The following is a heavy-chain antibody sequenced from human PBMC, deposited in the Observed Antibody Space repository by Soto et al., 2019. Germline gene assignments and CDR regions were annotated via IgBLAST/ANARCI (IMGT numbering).Heavy chain of an antibody. CDR3: ARVCRIPKYFDY. D-gene: IGHD2-15*01. CDR1: GGSISSSNYY. V-gene: IGHV4-61*03. Sequence: PSETLSLTCTVSGGSISSSNYYWIWIRQPPGKGLDWIGYVYYSGITNYNPSLRSRVTISVDTSKSHFSLQLSSVTAADTAFYYCARVCRIPKYFDYWGQGALVTVSS. CDR2: VYYSGIT. J-gene: IGHJ4*02.